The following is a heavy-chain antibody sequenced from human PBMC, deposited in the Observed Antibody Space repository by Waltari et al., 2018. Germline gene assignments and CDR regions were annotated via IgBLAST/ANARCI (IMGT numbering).Heavy chain of an antibody. J-gene: IGHJ4*02. CDR1: GGSISSSSYY. CDR3: ARYCSGGSCYSGFGY. Sequence: QLQLQESGPGLVKPSETLSLTCTVSGGSISSSSYYWGWIRQPPGKGLEWIGSIYYSGSTYYNPSLKIRVTISVDTSKNQFSLKLSSVTAADTAVYYCARYCSGGSCYSGFGYWGQGTLVTVSS. D-gene: IGHD2-15*01. CDR2: IYYSGST. V-gene: IGHV4-39*01.